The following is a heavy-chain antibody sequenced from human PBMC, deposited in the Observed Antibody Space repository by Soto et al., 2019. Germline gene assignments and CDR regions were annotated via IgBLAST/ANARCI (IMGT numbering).Heavy chain of an antibody. Sequence: TLSLTCTVSGGSISSGGYYWSWIRQHPGKGLEWIGYIYYSGSTYYNPSLKSRVTISVDTSKNQFSLKLSSVTAADTAVYYCARGVTMIVVASPHFDYWGQGTLVTVSS. CDR1: GGSISSGGYY. CDR2: IYYSGST. D-gene: IGHD3-22*01. CDR3: ARGVTMIVVASPHFDY. J-gene: IGHJ4*02. V-gene: IGHV4-31*03.